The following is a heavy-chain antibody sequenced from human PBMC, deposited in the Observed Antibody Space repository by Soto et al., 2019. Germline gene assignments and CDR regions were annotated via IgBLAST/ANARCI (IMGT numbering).Heavy chain of an antibody. CDR2: IYPGDSDT. CDR3: ASGYSYGKDPYYYYGMDV. D-gene: IGHD5-18*01. V-gene: IGHV5-51*01. Sequence: GESLKISCKGSGYSFTSYWIGWVRQMPGKGLEWMGIIYPGDSDTRYSPSFQGQVTISADKSISTAYLQWSSLKASDTAMYYCASGYSYGKDPYYYYGMDVWGQGTTVTVSS. CDR1: GYSFTSYW. J-gene: IGHJ6*02.